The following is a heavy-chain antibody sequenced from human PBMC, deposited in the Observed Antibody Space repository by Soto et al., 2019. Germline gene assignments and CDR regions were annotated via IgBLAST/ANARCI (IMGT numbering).Heavy chain of an antibody. CDR1: GGSISSYY. CDR3: ARGGLTSLLFRLDP. CDR2: IYYSGST. J-gene: IGHJ5*02. V-gene: IGHV4-59*01. Sequence: PSETLSLTCTVSGGSISSYYWSWIRQPPGKGLEWIGYIYYSGSTNYNPSLKSRVTISVDTSKNQFSLKLSSVTAADTAVYYCARGGLTSLLFRLDPWGQEKMVTVAS. D-gene: IGHD2-2*01.